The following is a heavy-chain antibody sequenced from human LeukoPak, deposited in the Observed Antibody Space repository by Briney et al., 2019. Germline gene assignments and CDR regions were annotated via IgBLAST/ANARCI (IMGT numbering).Heavy chain of an antibody. Sequence: TSETLSLTCTVSVGSISSYYWSWIRQPPGKGLEWIGYIYYSGITNYNPSLKSRVPLSVDTSKNQFSLKLSSVTDADTDVYYCARSRGNYYDSSGYYSDWGQGTLVTVSS. CDR3: ARSRGNYYDSSGYYSD. CDR1: VGSISSYY. V-gene: IGHV4-59*01. J-gene: IGHJ4*02. CDR2: IYYSGIT. D-gene: IGHD3-22*01.